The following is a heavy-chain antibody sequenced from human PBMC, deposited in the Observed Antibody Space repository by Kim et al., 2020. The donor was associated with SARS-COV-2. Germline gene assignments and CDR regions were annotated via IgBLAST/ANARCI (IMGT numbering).Heavy chain of an antibody. J-gene: IGHJ2*01. CDR1: GFTFSSYG. CDR2: ISYDGSNK. V-gene: IGHV3-30*18. Sequence: GGSLRLSCAASGFTFSSYGMHWVRQAPGKGLEWVAVISYDGSNKYYADSVKGRFTISRDNSKNTLYLQMNSLRAEDTAVYYCAKEGREGYCSSTSCYRPWYFDLWGRGTLVTVSS. D-gene: IGHD2-2*02. CDR3: AKEGREGYCSSTSCYRPWYFDL.